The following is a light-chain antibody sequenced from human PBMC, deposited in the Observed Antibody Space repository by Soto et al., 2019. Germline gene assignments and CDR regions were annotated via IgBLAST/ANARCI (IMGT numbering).Light chain of an antibody. CDR3: QQYGSSPPRYT. V-gene: IGKV3-20*01. Sequence: EIALTQSPGTLSLSPGERATLSCRAIQSVSSSYLAWYQQKPGQAPRLLIYGASSRATGIPDRFSGSGSGTDFTLTISRLEPEDFAVYYCQQYGSSPPRYTCGQGTKLEIK. J-gene: IGKJ2*01. CDR1: QSVSSSY. CDR2: GAS.